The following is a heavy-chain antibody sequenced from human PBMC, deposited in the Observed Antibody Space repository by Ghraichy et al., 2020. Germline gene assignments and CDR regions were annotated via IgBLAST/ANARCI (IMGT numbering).Heavy chain of an antibody. CDR3: TTKRGVGGNSGFLFDY. D-gene: IGHD4-23*01. J-gene: IGHJ4*02. Sequence: GESLNISCAASGLAFSDAWMIWVRQPPGKGLEWVGRIKSKTDGGTTDYAAPVKGRSTISRDDSKNTLYLQMNSLKTEDTAVYYCTTKRGVGGNSGFLFDYWGQGTLVTVSS. CDR1: GLAFSDAW. CDR2: IKSKTDGGTT. V-gene: IGHV3-15*01.